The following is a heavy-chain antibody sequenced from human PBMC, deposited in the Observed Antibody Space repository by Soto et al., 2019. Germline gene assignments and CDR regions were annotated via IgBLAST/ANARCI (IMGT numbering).Heavy chain of an antibody. V-gene: IGHV4-34*01. CDR3: ARGRVVRGLSYYSYGMDV. CDR1: GGSFSGYY. D-gene: IGHD3-10*01. J-gene: IGHJ6*02. CDR2: IYYSGST. Sequence: SDTLSLTCAVYGGSFSGYYWSWIRQPPGKGLEWIGYIYYSGSTNYNPTLKCRVTISVDTSKNQFSLRAEDTAVYYCARGRVVRGLSYYSYGMDVWGQGTTVTVSS.